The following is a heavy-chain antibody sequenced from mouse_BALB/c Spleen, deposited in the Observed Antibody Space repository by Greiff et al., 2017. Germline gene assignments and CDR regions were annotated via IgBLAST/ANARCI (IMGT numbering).Heavy chain of an antibody. Sequence: EVKVVESGGGLVQPGGSRKLSCAASGFTFSDYGMAWVRQAPGKGPEWVAFISSGSSTIYYADTVKGRFTISRDNPKNTLFLQMTSLRSEDTAMYYCARLGRAMDYWGQGTSVTVSS. CDR3: ARLGRAMDY. J-gene: IGHJ4*01. CDR1: GFTFSDYG. V-gene: IGHV5-17*02. CDR2: ISSGSSTI. D-gene: IGHD4-1*01.